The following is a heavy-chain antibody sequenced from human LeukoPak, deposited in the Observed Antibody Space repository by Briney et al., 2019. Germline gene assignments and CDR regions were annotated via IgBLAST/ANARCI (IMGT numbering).Heavy chain of an antibody. CDR2: INPNSGGT. V-gene: IGHV1-2*02. D-gene: IGHD2-15*01. CDR1: GYTFTGYY. J-gene: IGHJ4*02. CDR3: ARLYCSGGSCYSDY. Sequence: ASVKVSCKASGYTFTGYYMHWVRQAPGQGLEWMGWINPNSGGTNYAQKLQGRVTMTTDTSTSTAYMELRSLRSDDTAVYYCARLYCSGGSCYSDYWGQGTLVTVSS.